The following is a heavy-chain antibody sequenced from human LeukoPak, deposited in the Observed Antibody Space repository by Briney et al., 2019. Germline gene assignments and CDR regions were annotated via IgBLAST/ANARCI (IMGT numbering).Heavy chain of an antibody. Sequence: GASVKVSCKASGYTFTSYGISWVRQAPGQGLEWMGWISAYNGNTNYAQKLQGRVTMTTDTSTSTAYMELRSLRSDDTAVYYCARVMYDSSGYYYFDYWGQGTLVTVSS. V-gene: IGHV1-18*01. CDR1: GYTFTSYG. CDR3: ARVMYDSSGYYYFDY. CDR2: ISAYNGNT. D-gene: IGHD3-22*01. J-gene: IGHJ4*02.